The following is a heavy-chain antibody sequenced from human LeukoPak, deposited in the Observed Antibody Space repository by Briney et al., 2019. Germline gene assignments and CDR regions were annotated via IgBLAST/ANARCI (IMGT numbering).Heavy chain of an antibody. J-gene: IGHJ1*01. CDR2: ISSSSSYI. Sequence: GGSLRLSCAASGFTFSSYSMNWVRQAPGKGLEWVSSISSSSSYIYYADSVKGRFTIPRDNAKNSLYLQMNSLRAEDTAVYYCARDWPTIAAAGTIPEYFQHWGQGTLVTVSS. CDR3: ARDWPTIAAAGTIPEYFQH. V-gene: IGHV3-21*01. CDR1: GFTFSSYS. D-gene: IGHD6-13*01.